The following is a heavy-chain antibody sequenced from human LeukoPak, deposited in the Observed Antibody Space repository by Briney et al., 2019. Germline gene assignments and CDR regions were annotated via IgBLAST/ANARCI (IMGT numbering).Heavy chain of an antibody. J-gene: IGHJ5*02. V-gene: IGHV3-66*01. CDR2: IYSDTTA. Sequence: GGSLRLSCAASGFTVSSNYMGWVRQAPGRGLEWVSVIYSDTTAYYPDSVKGRFTISRDHSKNTLYLQMNSLSTDDTAVYYCAKVEEGWFDPWGQGTLVTVSS. CDR1: GFTVSSNY. CDR3: AKVEEGWFDP.